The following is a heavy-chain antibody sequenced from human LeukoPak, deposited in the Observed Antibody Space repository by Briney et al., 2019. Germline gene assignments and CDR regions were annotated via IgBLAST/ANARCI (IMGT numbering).Heavy chain of an antibody. Sequence: ASVKVSCKASGYTFTTYYMHWVRQAPGQGLVWMGLISPSGGGTRYAQKFQGRVTTTRDTSTSTIYMELSSLRSEDTAVYYCASGYKTVSVFDHWGQGTLVTVSS. CDR2: ISPSGGGT. CDR3: ASGYKTVSVFDH. V-gene: IGHV1-46*01. J-gene: IGHJ4*02. D-gene: IGHD5-24*01. CDR1: GYTFTTYY.